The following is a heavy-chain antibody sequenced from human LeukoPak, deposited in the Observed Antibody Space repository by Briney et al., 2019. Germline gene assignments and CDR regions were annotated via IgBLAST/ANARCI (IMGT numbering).Heavy chain of an antibody. Sequence: GSLRLACAASGFTFSSYAMTWVRQAPGKGLEWVSAFSATDGSAQYAESVEGRFTISRDNSKNTLFLQMNSLGAEDTAVYYCARAKIAAAGTGAFDVWGQRTLVTVSS. CDR3: ARAKIAAAGTGAFDV. CDR2: FSATDGSA. CDR1: GFTFSSYA. D-gene: IGHD6-13*01. V-gene: IGHV3-23*01. J-gene: IGHJ3*01.